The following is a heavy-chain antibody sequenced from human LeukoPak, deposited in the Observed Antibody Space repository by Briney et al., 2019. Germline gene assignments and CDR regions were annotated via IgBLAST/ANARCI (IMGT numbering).Heavy chain of an antibody. D-gene: IGHD5-18*01. CDR2: INHSGST. Sequence: PSETLSLTCTVSGGSISSYYWSWIRQPPGKGLEWIGEINHSGSTNYNPSLKSRVTISVDTSKNQFSLKLSSVTAADTAVYYCARYLYSYDQAFDYWGQGTLVTVSS. CDR3: ARYLYSYDQAFDY. V-gene: IGHV4-34*01. CDR1: GGSISSYY. J-gene: IGHJ4*02.